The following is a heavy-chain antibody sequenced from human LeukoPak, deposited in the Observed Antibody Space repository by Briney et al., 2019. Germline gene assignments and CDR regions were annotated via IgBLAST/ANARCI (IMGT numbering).Heavy chain of an antibody. D-gene: IGHD3-22*01. J-gene: IGHJ4*02. CDR2: IHHSGGT. Sequence: SETLSLTCAVYDGSFSDYNWSWIRQSPGKGLEWIGEIHHSGGTNYSPSLKSRITLSVDPSKNQLSLRLSSVTAADTAVYYCVRNGYDSSGYHFCSDSRGPGTLVSVSS. CDR1: DGSFSDYN. V-gene: IGHV4-34*01. CDR3: VRNGYDSSGYHFCSDS.